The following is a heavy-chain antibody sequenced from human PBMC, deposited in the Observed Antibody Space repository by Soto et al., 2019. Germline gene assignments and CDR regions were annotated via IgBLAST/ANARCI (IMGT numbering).Heavy chain of an antibody. Sequence: QVPLVQSGAEVKKPGSSVKVSCKASGGTFSSYAISWVRQAPGQGLEWMGGIIPIFGTANYAPKCQGRVTITADESTSTAYMELSSLRSEDTVVYYCARDDCSSTSCYEDYYYGMDVWGQGTTVTVSS. J-gene: IGHJ6*02. V-gene: IGHV1-69*01. CDR1: GGTFSSYA. CDR2: IIPIFGTA. D-gene: IGHD2-2*01. CDR3: ARDDCSSTSCYEDYYYGMDV.